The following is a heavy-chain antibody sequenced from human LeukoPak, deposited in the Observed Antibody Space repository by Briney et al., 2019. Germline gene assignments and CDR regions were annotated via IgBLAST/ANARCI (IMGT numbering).Heavy chain of an antibody. D-gene: IGHD6-13*01. J-gene: IGHJ4*02. V-gene: IGHV5-51*01. Sequence: GVSLKISFKGSGYSFTNYWIDWVRQMPAKGLEWMTIIYPGDSDTRYSPSFQGQVTISPDKSISTAYLQWSSLKASDTAMYYCARQGAAAGNDYWGQGTLVTVSS. CDR2: IYPGDSDT. CDR1: GYSFTNYW. CDR3: ARQGAAAGNDY.